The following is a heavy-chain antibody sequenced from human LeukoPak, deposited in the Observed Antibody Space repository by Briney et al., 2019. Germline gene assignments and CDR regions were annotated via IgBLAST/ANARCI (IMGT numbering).Heavy chain of an antibody. D-gene: IGHD3-10*01. CDR2: IWYDGSNK. J-gene: IGHJ4*02. CDR1: GFTFNDYG. V-gene: IGHV3-33*01. CDR3: ATVNYYGSGRGYFDY. Sequence: GRSLRLSCAASGFTFNDYGIHWVRQAPGKGLEWVTVIWYDGSNKFYADSVKGRFTISRDNSKNTLYLQMNSLRGEDTAIYYCATVNYYGSGRGYFDYWGQGTLVTVSS.